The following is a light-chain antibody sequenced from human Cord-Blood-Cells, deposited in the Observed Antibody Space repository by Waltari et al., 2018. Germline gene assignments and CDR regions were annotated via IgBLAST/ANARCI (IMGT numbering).Light chain of an antibody. J-gene: IGLJ3*02. CDR1: SGINVGTYR. V-gene: IGLV5-45*01. CDR2: YKSDSDK. Sequence: QAVLTQPASLSASPGASASLTCTLRSGINVGTYRIYWYQQKPGSPPQYLLRYKSDSDKQQGSGVPSLFSGSKEASANAGILLISGLQSEDKADYYCMIWHSSAWVFGGGTKLTVL. CDR3: MIWHSSAWV.